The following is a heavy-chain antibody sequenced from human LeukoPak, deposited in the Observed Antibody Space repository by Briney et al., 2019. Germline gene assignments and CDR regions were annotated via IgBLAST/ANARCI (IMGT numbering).Heavy chain of an antibody. CDR1: GFTFSSYG. CDR3: AKDRGTWIQLWFFGY. D-gene: IGHD5-18*01. CDR2: ISYDGSDK. Sequence: GGSLRLSCAASGFTFSSYGMHWVRQAPGKGLEWVAVISYDGSDKYYADSVKGRFTISRDNSKNTLYLQMNSLRAEDTAVYYCAKDRGTWIQLWFFGYWGQGTLVTVSS. V-gene: IGHV3-30*18. J-gene: IGHJ4*02.